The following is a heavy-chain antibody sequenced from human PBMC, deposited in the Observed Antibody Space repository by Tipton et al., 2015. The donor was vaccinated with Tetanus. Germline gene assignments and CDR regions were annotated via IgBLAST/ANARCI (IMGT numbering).Heavy chain of an antibody. CDR2: IYHSGTT. Sequence: GLVKPSGTLSLTCAVSGGSIRSSNWWSWVRQTPGKGLEWIGEIYHSGTTNYNPSLKSRVTMSVDNSKNQFSLKLNSVTAADTAVYYCARESITIFGVVSIGYWGQGTLVTVSS. CDR1: GGSIRSSNW. D-gene: IGHD3-3*01. V-gene: IGHV4-4*02. J-gene: IGHJ4*02. CDR3: ARESITIFGVVSIGY.